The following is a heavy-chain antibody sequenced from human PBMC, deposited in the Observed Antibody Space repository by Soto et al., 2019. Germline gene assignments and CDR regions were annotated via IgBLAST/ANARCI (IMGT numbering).Heavy chain of an antibody. CDR2: IYYSGST. V-gene: IGHV4-39*01. Sequence: PSETLSLTCTVTGDSINNRSYYWGWIRQPPGKGLEWIGSIYYSGSTYNNPSLKSRVSMSVDTSKNQFSLKLRSVTAADTALYYCARSSIAAYYFDYWGQGTLVTVSS. CDR1: GDSINNRSYY. D-gene: IGHD6-6*01. J-gene: IGHJ4*02. CDR3: ARSSIAAYYFDY.